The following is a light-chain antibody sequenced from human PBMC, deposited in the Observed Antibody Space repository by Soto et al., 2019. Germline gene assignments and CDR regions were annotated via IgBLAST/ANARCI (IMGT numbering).Light chain of an antibody. Sequence: QSVLTQPPSVSGAPGQRVIIFCTGSSSDIGAGYDVHWYQHLPGTAPKLLIYGNSHRPSGVPDRFSGSKSATSASLAITGLQAEDEADYFCQSYDSSLSIYVFGTGTKVTVL. V-gene: IGLV1-40*01. CDR3: QSYDSSLSIYV. CDR1: SSDIGAGYD. J-gene: IGLJ1*01. CDR2: GNS.